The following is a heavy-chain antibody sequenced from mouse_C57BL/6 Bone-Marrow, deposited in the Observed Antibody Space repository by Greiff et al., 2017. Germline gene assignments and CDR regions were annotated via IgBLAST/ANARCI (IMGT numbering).Heavy chain of an antibody. CDR3: ARDSSGFAY. Sequence: QVQLQQSGAELVRPGTSVKVSCKASGYAFTNYLIEWVKQRPGLGLEWIGVINPGSGGTNYNEKFKGKATLTADKSSSTAYMQLSSLTSEDSAVYFCARDSSGFAYWGQGTLVTVSA. CDR2: INPGSGGT. J-gene: IGHJ3*01. CDR1: GYAFTNYL. D-gene: IGHD3-2*02. V-gene: IGHV1-54*01.